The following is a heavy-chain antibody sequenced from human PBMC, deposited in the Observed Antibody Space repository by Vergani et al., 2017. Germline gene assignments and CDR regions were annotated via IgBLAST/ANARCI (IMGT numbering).Heavy chain of an antibody. CDR2: IYYSGST. Sequence: QVQLQESGPGLVKPSETLSLTCTVSGGSISSYYWSWIRQPPWKGLEWIGYIYYSGSTNYNPSLKSRVTISVDTSKNQFSLKLSSVTAADTAVYYCARSRSYTIFGVVIVDAFDIWGQGTMVTVSS. V-gene: IGHV4-59*01. CDR3: ARSRSYTIFGVVIVDAFDI. CDR1: GGSISSYY. D-gene: IGHD3-3*01. J-gene: IGHJ3*02.